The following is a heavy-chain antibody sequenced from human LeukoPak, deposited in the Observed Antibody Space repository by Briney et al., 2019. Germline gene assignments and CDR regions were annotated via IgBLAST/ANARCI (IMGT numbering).Heavy chain of an antibody. D-gene: IGHD5-24*01. Sequence: TGESLKISCKGSGDSFTSYWIGWVRQMPGKGMEWMGIIYPGDSDTRYSPSFQGQVTISADKSISTAYLQWSSLKASDTAMYYCARLRDGYNMYYFDYWGQGTLVTVSS. V-gene: IGHV5-51*01. J-gene: IGHJ4*02. CDR2: IYPGDSDT. CDR3: ARLRDGYNMYYFDY. CDR1: GDSFTSYW.